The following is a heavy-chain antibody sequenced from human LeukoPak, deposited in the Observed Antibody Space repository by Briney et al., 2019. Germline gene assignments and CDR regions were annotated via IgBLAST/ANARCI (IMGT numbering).Heavy chain of an antibody. Sequence: GASVKVSCKASGYTFTSYDINWVRQATGQGLEWMGWMNPNSGNTGYAQKFQGRVTMTRNTSIGTAYMELSSLRSEDTAVYYCARVPLRRADSWSGLHPIMDVWGKGTTVTVSS. CDR3: ARVPLRRADSWSGLHPIMDV. J-gene: IGHJ6*03. V-gene: IGHV1-8*01. CDR1: GYTFTSYD. D-gene: IGHD3-3*01. CDR2: MNPNSGNT.